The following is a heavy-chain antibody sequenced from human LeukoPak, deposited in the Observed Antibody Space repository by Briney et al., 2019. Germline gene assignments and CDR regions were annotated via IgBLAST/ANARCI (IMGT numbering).Heavy chain of an antibody. CDR1: GYTFTSYD. D-gene: IGHD6-13*01. CDR3: AGGKKGYSSSWQEKPLWSPDY. Sequence: ASVKVSCKASGYTFTSYDINWVRQATGQGLEWMGWMNPNSGNTGYAQKFQGRVTMTRNTSISTAYMELSSLRSEDTAVYYCAGGKKGYSSSWQEKPLWSPDYWGQGTLVTVSS. V-gene: IGHV1-8*01. J-gene: IGHJ4*02. CDR2: MNPNSGNT.